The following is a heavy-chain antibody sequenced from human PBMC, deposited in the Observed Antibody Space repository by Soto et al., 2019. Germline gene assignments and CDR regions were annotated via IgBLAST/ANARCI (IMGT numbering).Heavy chain of an antibody. CDR3: ARVPYGSGSPPADY. Sequence: PGGSLRLSCAASGFTFSSYGMHWVRQAPGKGLEWVAVIWYDGSNKYYADSVKGRFTISRDNSKNTLYLQMNSLRAEDTAVYYCARVPYGSGSPPADYWGQGTLVTVSS. CDR2: IWYDGSNK. CDR1: GFTFSSYG. J-gene: IGHJ4*02. V-gene: IGHV3-33*01. D-gene: IGHD3-10*01.